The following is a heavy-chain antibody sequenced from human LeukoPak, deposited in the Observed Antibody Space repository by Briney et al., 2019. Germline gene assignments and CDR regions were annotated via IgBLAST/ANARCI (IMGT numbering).Heavy chain of an antibody. Sequence: ASVKVSCKASGYTFTINGIGWVRQAPGQGLEWMGWISAYSGNTNYAQRLQGRVTMTTDTSTTTAYMELRSLRSDDTAVYYCARDRNHAFDFWGQGTMVTVSS. CDR3: ARDRNHAFDF. CDR2: ISAYSGNT. J-gene: IGHJ3*01. CDR1: GYTFTING. V-gene: IGHV1-18*01.